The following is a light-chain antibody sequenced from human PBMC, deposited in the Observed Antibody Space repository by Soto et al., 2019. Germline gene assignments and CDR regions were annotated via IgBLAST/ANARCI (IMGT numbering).Light chain of an antibody. Sequence: DIQMTQSPSSLSASAGDRVTITCRASQSIVSYLNWYQQKPGKAPNLLIYAASSLQSGVPSRFSVSGSGTDFTLTISSLQPEDFAPYYCQQSYDTVWTFGQGTKVEIK. V-gene: IGKV1-39*01. CDR3: QQSYDTVWT. CDR1: QSIVSY. J-gene: IGKJ1*01. CDR2: AAS.